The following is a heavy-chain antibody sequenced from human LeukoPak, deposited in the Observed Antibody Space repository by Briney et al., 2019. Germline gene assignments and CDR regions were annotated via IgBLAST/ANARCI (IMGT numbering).Heavy chain of an antibody. V-gene: IGHV3-23*01. D-gene: IGHD6-19*01. CDR3: ANSPYSSGWYFDY. J-gene: IGHJ4*02. CDR2: ISGSGGST. CDR1: GFTFSSYA. Sequence: RGSLRLSCAASGFTFSSYAMSWVRQAPGKGLEWVSAISGSGGSTYYADSVKGRFTISRDNSKNTLYLQMNSLRAEDTAVYYCANSPYSSGWYFDYWGQGTLVTVSS.